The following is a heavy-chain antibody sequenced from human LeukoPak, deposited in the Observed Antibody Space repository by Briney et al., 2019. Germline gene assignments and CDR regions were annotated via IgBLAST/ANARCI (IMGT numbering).Heavy chain of an antibody. J-gene: IGHJ4*02. CDR1: GYTFTSYG. Sequence: ASVKVPCKASGYTFTSYGISWVRQAPGQGLEWMGWISAYNGNTNYAQKLQGRVTMTTDTSTSTAYMELRSLRSDDTAVYYCARFEGDGYNFRFDYWGQGTLVTVSS. CDR3: ARFEGDGYNFRFDY. CDR2: ISAYNGNT. V-gene: IGHV1-18*01. D-gene: IGHD5-24*01.